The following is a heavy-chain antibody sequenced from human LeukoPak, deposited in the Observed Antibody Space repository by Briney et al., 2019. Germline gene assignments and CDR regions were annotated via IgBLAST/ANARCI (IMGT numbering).Heavy chain of an antibody. J-gene: IGHJ4*02. CDR3: ARFSNDHGVKFDN. Sequence: KSSETLSLTCTVSGGSISSGGYSWSWVRQHPEKGLEWIGYIYYSGTAYYNPSLKSRVTMSVDTSKNQFSLKLDSVTAADTAVYYCARFSNDHGVKFDNWGQGTLVTVSS. CDR2: IYYSGTA. V-gene: IGHV4-31*03. D-gene: IGHD4-17*01. CDR1: GGSISSGGYS.